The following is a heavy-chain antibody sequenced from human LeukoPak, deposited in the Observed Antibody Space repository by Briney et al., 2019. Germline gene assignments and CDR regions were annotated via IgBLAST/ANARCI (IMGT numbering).Heavy chain of an antibody. V-gene: IGHV3-53*01. D-gene: IGHD3-22*01. CDR1: GFTVSSNY. Sequence: GGSLRLSCAVSGFTVSSNYMGWVRQAPGKGLEWVSVIYGGGSTYYADSVKGRFTISRDNSKNTLYLQMNSLRAEDTAVYYCARDRRGDSSGYLYYFDYWGQGTLVTVSS. CDR3: ARDRRGDSSGYLYYFDY. J-gene: IGHJ4*02. CDR2: IYGGGST.